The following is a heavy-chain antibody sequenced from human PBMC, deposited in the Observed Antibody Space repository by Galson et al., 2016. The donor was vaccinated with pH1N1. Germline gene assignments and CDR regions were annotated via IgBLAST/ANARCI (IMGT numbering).Heavy chain of an antibody. J-gene: IGHJ4*02. Sequence: LSLTCSVSGGSISRSSYYWGWIRQPPGKGLEWIGSIYYSGSTYYNPSLKSRVTISVDTSKNQFSLKLSSVTAADTAVYYCARQATVTEETYCVDYWGQGTLVTVSS. V-gene: IGHV4-39*01. CDR3: ARQATVTEETYCVDY. CDR2: IYYSGST. CDR1: GGSISRSSYY. D-gene: IGHD4-17*01.